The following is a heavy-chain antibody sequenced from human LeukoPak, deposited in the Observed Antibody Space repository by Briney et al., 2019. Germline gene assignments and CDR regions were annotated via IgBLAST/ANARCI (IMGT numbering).Heavy chain of an antibody. D-gene: IGHD3-10*01. J-gene: IGHJ4*02. CDR2: IKQDGSEK. V-gene: IGHV3-7*01. CDR3: ARARSPDYGSGSYGY. CDR1: GFTFSSYW. Sequence: GGSLRLSCAASGFTFSSYWMSWVRQAPGKGVEWVANIKQDGSEKYYVDSVKGRFAISRDNAKNSLYLQMNSLRAEDTAVYYCARARSPDYGSGSYGYWGQGTLVTVSS.